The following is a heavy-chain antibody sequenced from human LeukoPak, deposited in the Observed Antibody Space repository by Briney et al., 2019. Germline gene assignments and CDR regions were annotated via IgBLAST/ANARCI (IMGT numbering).Heavy chain of an antibody. J-gene: IGHJ4*02. V-gene: IGHV3-30*02. CDR3: AKDLNYDFWSGLGN. D-gene: IGHD3-3*01. CDR2: IWYDGSNK. Sequence: GGSLRLSCAASGFTFSSYGMHWVRQAPGKGLEWVAVIWYDGSNKYYADSVKGRFTISRDNSKNTLYLQMNSLRAEDTAVYYCAKDLNYDFWSGLGNWGQGTLVTVSS. CDR1: GFTFSSYG.